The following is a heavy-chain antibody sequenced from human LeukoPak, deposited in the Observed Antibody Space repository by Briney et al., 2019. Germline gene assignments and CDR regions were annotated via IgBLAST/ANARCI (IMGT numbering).Heavy chain of an antibody. Sequence: PSETLSLTCAVYGGSFSGYYWSWIRQPPGKGLEWIGEINHSGSTNYNPSLKSRVTISVDTSKNQFSLKLSSVTAADTAVYYCASDRSYYGSGSYAYDYWGQGTLVTVSS. CDR1: GGSFSGYY. J-gene: IGHJ4*02. CDR3: ASDRSYYGSGSYAYDY. D-gene: IGHD3-10*01. V-gene: IGHV4-34*01. CDR2: INHSGST.